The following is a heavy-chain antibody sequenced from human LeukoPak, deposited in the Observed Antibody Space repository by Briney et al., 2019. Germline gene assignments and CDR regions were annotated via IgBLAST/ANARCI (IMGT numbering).Heavy chain of an antibody. CDR2: INPNSGDT. V-gene: IGHV1-2*02. CDR3: ARGGYGGTVIRDYMDV. Sequence: ASVKVSCKASGYTFTGYYIHWVRQAPGQGLEWMGWINPNSGDTNYAQKFQGRVTMTRDTSISTAYMELSRLRSDDTAVYYCARGGYGGTVIRDYMDVWGKGTTVTVSS. D-gene: IGHD4-23*01. CDR1: GYTFTGYY. J-gene: IGHJ6*03.